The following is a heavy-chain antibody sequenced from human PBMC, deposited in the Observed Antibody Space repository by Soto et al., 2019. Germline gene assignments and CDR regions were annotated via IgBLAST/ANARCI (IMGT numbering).Heavy chain of an antibody. Sequence: QVQLVESGGGVVHPGRSLRLSCAASGFTFSSYAIHWVRQAPGKGLEWVAVISYDGSNKYYADSVKGRFTISRDNSKNTLYLQMNILRVEDTAVYYCARDRFARSWSYFEYWGQGTLVTVSS. J-gene: IGHJ4*02. V-gene: IGHV3-30-3*01. CDR3: ARDRFARSWSYFEY. CDR1: GFTFSSYA. D-gene: IGHD6-13*01. CDR2: ISYDGSNK.